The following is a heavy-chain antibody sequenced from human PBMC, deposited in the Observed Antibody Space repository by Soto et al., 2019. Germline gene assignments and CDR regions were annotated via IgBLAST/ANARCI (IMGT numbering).Heavy chain of an antibody. CDR1: GFTFSSYG. J-gene: IGHJ5*02. CDR2: ISNDGSKT. V-gene: IGHV3-30*18. Sequence: QVKLVDSGGGVVQPGRSLRLSCRTSGFTFSSYGMHWVRQAPGKGPEWVAFISNDGSKTDYADSVKGRFTVSRDNPKNTLFLKMHSLRGEDTAVCYCTKPRSSLPWPPFDPWGHGTLVTVSS. D-gene: IGHD3-16*01. CDR3: TKPRSSLPWPPFDP.